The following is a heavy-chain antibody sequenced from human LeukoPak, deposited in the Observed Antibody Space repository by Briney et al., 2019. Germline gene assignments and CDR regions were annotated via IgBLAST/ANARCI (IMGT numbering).Heavy chain of an antibody. CDR3: ARFWGTSGSYHFDY. Sequence: PGGSLRLSCAVSGFTFSSYWMSWVRQAPGKGLEWVANIKQDGSEKYYVDSEKGRFTISRDNAKNSLYLQMNSLRAEDTAVFYCARFWGTSGSYHFDYWGQGTLVTVSS. J-gene: IGHJ4*02. V-gene: IGHV3-7*01. D-gene: IGHD1-26*01. CDR1: GFTFSSYW. CDR2: IKQDGSEK.